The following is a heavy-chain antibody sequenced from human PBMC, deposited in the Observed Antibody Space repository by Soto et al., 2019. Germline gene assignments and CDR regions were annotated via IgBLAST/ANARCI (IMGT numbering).Heavy chain of an antibody. CDR1: GAALNSGDYY. CDR3: ARLRIATNNYKWFDP. J-gene: IGHJ5*02. D-gene: IGHD2-21*01. CDR2: IYVTGAV. V-gene: IGHV4-31*03. Sequence: TLSLTCSVSGAALNSGDYYWSWIRQVPAKGLEWIGHIYVTGAVDYNPSLRARLTISQAKSERQFSLNLRLVTAADTAVYYCARLRIATNNYKWFDPWGQGTLLTVS.